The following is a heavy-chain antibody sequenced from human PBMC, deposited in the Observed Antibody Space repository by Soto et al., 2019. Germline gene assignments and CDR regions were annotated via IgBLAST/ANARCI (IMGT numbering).Heavy chain of an antibody. J-gene: IGHJ4*02. CDR1: GGSVSSGSYY. Sequence: QVQLQESGPGLVKPSETLSLTCTVSGGSVSSGSYYWSWIRQPPGKGLEWMGYIYYSGSTNYNPSLKSRVTISVDTSKNQFSLKLSSVTAADTAVYYCARSIMGATPFDYWGQGTLVTVSS. CDR2: IYYSGST. D-gene: IGHD1-26*01. V-gene: IGHV4-61*01. CDR3: ARSIMGATPFDY.